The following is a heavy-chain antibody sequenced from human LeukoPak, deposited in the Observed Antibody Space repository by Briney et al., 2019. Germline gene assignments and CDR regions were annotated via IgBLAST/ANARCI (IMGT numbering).Heavy chain of an antibody. CDR2: MNPNSGNT. Sequence: ASVKVSCKASGYTFTSYDINWVRQATGQGLEWMGWMNPNSGNTGYAQKFQGRVTMTRNTSISTAYMELSSLRSDDTAVYYCAREVPALGYCSGGSCFYYGMDVWGQGTTVTVSS. D-gene: IGHD2-15*01. V-gene: IGHV1-8*01. J-gene: IGHJ6*02. CDR1: GYTFTSYD. CDR3: AREVPALGYCSGGSCFYYGMDV.